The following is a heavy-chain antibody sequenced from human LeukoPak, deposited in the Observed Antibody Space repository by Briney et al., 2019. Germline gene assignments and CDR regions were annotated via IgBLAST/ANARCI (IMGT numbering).Heavy chain of an antibody. CDR1: GGSISSSSYY. CDR2: IYYSGST. Sequence: SSETLSLTCTVSGGSISSSSYYWGWIRQPPGKGLEWIGSIYYSGSTYYNPSLKSRAGISVHTSRNQFLLKLTSVTVADTAVYYCAAIPPGIAVAATIDYWGQGTLVTVSS. D-gene: IGHD6-19*01. CDR3: AAIPPGIAVAATIDY. V-gene: IGHV4-39*01. J-gene: IGHJ4*02.